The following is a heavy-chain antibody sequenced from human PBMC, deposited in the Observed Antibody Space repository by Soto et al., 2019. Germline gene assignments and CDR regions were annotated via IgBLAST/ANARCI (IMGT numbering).Heavy chain of an antibody. Sequence: GGSLRLSCAASGFTFSSYAMSWVRQAPGKGLEWVSAISGSGGSTYYADSVKGRFTISRDNSKNTLYLQMNSLRAEDTAVYYCAKDGEIVVVPAAIFYYYGMDVWGQGTTVTVSS. J-gene: IGHJ6*02. CDR2: ISGSGGST. CDR1: GFTFSSYA. V-gene: IGHV3-23*01. CDR3: AKDGEIVVVPAAIFYYYGMDV. D-gene: IGHD2-2*02.